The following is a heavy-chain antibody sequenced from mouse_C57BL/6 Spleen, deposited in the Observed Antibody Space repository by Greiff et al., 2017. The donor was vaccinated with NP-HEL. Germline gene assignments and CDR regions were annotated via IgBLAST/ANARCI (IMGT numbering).Heavy chain of an antibody. D-gene: IGHD2-12*01. CDR2: IYPRSGNT. J-gene: IGHJ4*01. CDR1: GYTFTSYG. V-gene: IGHV1-81*01. CDR3: ARDGDIRQEDYYAMDY. Sequence: VQLQQSGAELARPGASVKLSCKASGYTFTSYGISWVKQRTGQGLEWIGEIYPRSGNTYYNEKFKGKATLTADKSSSTAYMELRSLTSEDSAVYFGARDGDIRQEDYYAMDYWGQGTSVTVSS.